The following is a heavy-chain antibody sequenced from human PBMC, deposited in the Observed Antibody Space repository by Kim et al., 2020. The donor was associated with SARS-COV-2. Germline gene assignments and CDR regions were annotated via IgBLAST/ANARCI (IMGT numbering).Heavy chain of an antibody. J-gene: IGHJ4*02. CDR3: AKDDYGSIDY. V-gene: IGHV3-30*04. CDR2: MSFDGRNI. D-gene: IGHD3-10*01. CDR1: GFSFATYS. Sequence: GSLRLSCAVSGFSFATYSMHWVRQAPGKGLESVALMSFDGRNIDYADSVKGRFTISRDNSKNTLYLQMNSLRPEDTAMYYCAKDDYGSIDYWGQGTLVTVSS.